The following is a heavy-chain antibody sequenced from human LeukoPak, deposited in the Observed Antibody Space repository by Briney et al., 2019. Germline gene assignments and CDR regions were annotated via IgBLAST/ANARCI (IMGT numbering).Heavy chain of an antibody. Sequence: SETLSLTCTVSGGSISSYYWRWIRQPPGKGLEWIGYFHYSGRTNYNPSLKSRVTISVDTSKNQFSLKLSSVTAADTAVYYCARLGDSSSRLYYFDYWGEGTLVTVSS. J-gene: IGHJ4*02. CDR3: ARLGDSSSRLYYFDY. D-gene: IGHD6-6*01. CDR2: FHYSGRT. CDR1: GGSISSYY. V-gene: IGHV4-59*08.